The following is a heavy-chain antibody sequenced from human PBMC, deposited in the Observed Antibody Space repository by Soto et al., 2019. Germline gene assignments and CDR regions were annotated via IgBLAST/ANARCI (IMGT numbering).Heavy chain of an antibody. CDR2: IYYSGST. CDR3: ARENRITIFGMGYMDV. D-gene: IGHD3-3*01. V-gene: IGHV4-31*02. J-gene: IGHJ6*03. Sequence: WTWIRPHPGKGLEWIGYIYYSGSTYYNPSLKSRLTISVDTSRNQFSLKLSSVTAADTAVYYCARENRITIFGMGYMDVWGKGTTVTVSS.